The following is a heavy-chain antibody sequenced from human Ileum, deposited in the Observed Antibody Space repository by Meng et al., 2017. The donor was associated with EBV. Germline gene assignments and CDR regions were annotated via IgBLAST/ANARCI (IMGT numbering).Heavy chain of an antibody. D-gene: IGHD2-15*01. Sequence: VQLVESGGGVVQAGRYLIRSCAASGFNFRDYAMHWVRQAPGKGLEWVGVISYDGTNKYYTDSVKGRFTLSRDNSKNTLYLEMNSLRAEDTAVYYCARGGAATSGYYTRYWGQGTLVTVSS. CDR3: ARGGAATSGYYTRY. CDR2: ISYDGTNK. V-gene: IGHV3-30*04. J-gene: IGHJ4*02. CDR1: GFNFRDYA.